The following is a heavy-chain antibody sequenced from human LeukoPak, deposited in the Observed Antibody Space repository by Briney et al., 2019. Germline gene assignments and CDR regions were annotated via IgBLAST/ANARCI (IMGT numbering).Heavy chain of an antibody. J-gene: IGHJ4*02. CDR1: GGSISSGDYY. Sequence: SQTLSLTCTVSGGSISSGDYYWSWIRQPPGKGLEWIGYIYYSGSTYYNPSLKSRVTISVDTSKNQFSLKLSSVTAADTAVYYCARENYYDSSGYYPYYFDYWGQGTLVTVSS. D-gene: IGHD3-22*01. CDR2: IYYSGST. CDR3: ARENYYDSSGYYPYYFDY. V-gene: IGHV4-30-4*01.